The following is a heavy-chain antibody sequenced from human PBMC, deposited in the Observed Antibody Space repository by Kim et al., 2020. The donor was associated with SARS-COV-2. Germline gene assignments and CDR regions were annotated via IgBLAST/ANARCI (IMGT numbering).Heavy chain of an antibody. CDR1: GGSISSSSYY. CDR2: IYYSGPT. CDR3: ARLFGGTGKYYFEY. V-gene: IGHV4-39*01. J-gene: IGHJ4*02. D-gene: IGHD3-16*01. Sequence: SETLSLTCTVSGGSISSSSYYWGWIRQPPGKRLEWIGSIYYSGPTYYNPSLKSRVTISVDTSKNQFSLKLSSVTAADTAVYYCARLFGGTGKYYFEYWGQGTLVTVS.